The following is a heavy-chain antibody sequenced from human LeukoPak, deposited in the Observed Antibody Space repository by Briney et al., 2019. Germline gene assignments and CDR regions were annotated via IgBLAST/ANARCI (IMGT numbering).Heavy chain of an antibody. D-gene: IGHD3-10*01. CDR2: ISDSGGST. V-gene: IGHV3-23*01. J-gene: IGHJ4*02. CDR3: AKRGVVIRVILVGFHKQAYYFDS. Sequence: PGGSLRLSCAVSGITLSNYGMSWVRQAPGKGLEWVAGISDSGGSTNYADSVKGRFTISRDNAKNTLYLQMNRLRAEDTAVYFCAKRGVVIRVILVGFHKQAYYFDSWGQGALVTVSS. CDR1: GITLSNYG.